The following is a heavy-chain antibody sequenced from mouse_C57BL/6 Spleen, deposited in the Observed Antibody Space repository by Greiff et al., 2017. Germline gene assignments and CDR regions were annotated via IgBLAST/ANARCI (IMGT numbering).Heavy chain of an antibody. CDR3: AKIVYYDYASFAY. CDR1: GYSFTGSY. V-gene: IGHV1-42*01. CDR2: INPSTGGT. J-gene: IGHJ3*01. Sequence: EVKLMESGPELVKPGASVKISCKASGYSFTGSYMNWVKQSPEKSLEWIGEINPSTGGTTYNQKFKAKATLTVDKSSSTAYMQLKSLTSEDSAVYYCAKIVYYDYASFAYWGQGTLVTVSA. D-gene: IGHD2-4*01.